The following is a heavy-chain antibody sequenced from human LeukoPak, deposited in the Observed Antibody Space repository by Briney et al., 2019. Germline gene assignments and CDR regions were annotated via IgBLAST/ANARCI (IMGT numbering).Heavy chain of an antibody. CDR3: ARANSYDSSGHYYEFDY. CDR2: IYRSGST. D-gene: IGHD3-22*01. Sequence: SETLSLTCAVYGGSFSGYYWSWIRQPAGKGLEWTGRIYRSGSTNYNPSLKSRVTMSVDTSKNQFSLKLSSVTAADTAVYYCARANSYDSSGHYYEFDYWGQGTLVTVSS. V-gene: IGHV4-59*10. J-gene: IGHJ4*02. CDR1: GGSFSGYY.